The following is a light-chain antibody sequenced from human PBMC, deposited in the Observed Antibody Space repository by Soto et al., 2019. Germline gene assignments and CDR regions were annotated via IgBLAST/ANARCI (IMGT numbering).Light chain of an antibody. Sequence: EIVLTQSPATLSLSPGERATLSCRASQSVSSSYLAWYQQKPGQAPRLLIYGASSRATGIPDRFSGSGSGTDFTLTISRLEPEDFAVYYCQQYGSSRGFGQGTKVDIK. V-gene: IGKV3-20*01. CDR2: GAS. J-gene: IGKJ1*01. CDR1: QSVSSSY. CDR3: QQYGSSRG.